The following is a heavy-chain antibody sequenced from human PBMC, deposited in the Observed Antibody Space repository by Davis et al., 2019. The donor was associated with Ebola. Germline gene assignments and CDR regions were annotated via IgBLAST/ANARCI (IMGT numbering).Heavy chain of an antibody. CDR3: ARDMRDCSSTSCYAR. J-gene: IGHJ4*02. D-gene: IGHD2-2*01. CDR1: GYTFTSYG. V-gene: IGHV1-18*04. CDR2: ISAYNGNT. Sequence: ASVKVSCKASGYTFTSYGISWVRQAPGQGLEWMGWISAYNGNTNYAQKFQGRVTITADESTSTAYMELSSLRSEDTAVYYCARDMRDCSSTSCYARWGQGTLVTVSS.